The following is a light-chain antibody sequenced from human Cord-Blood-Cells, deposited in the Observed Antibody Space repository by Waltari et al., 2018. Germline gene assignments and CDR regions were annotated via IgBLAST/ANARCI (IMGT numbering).Light chain of an antibody. Sequence: EIVLTQSPATLSLSPGERATLPCRASQSVSSYLAWYQQNPGQAPRLLIYDASNRATGIPARFSGSGSGTDFTLTISSLEPEDFAVYYCQQRSNWPPYTFGQGTKLEIK. CDR1: QSVSSY. J-gene: IGKJ2*01. V-gene: IGKV3-11*01. CDR3: QQRSNWPPYT. CDR2: DAS.